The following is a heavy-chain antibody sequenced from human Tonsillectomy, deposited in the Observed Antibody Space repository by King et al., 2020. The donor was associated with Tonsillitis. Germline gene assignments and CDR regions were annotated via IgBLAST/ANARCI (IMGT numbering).Heavy chain of an antibody. V-gene: IGHV4-38-2*02. CDR1: GYSISSGYY. Sequence: QLQESGPGLVKPSETLSLTCTVSGYSISSGYYWGWIRQPPGKGLEWIGSISHSGSTYYNPSLKSRVTISVDTSKNQFSLKLSSVTAAATAVYFCARESGPGFFDPWGQGTLVTVSS. CDR3: ARESGPGFFDP. CDR2: ISHSGST. D-gene: IGHD3-10*01. J-gene: IGHJ5*02.